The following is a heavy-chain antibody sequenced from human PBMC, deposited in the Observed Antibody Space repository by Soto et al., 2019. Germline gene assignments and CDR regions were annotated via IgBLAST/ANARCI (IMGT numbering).Heavy chain of an antibody. CDR1: GGSISSYY. CDR2: IYYSGST. Sequence: PSETLSLTCTVSGGSISSYYWSWIRQPPGKGLEWIGYIYYSGSTNYNPSLKSRVTISVDTSKNQFSLKLSSVTAADTAVYYCAREGYSSGYYYYYGIDVWGQGTTVTVSS. D-gene: IGHD3-22*01. CDR3: AREGYSSGYYYYYGIDV. J-gene: IGHJ6*02. V-gene: IGHV4-59*01.